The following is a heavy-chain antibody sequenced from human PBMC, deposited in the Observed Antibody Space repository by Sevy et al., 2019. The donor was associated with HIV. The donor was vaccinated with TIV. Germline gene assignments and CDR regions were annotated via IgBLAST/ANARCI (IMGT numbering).Heavy chain of an antibody. CDR3: TTDWGTVNTWVRAFDL. D-gene: IGHD2-8*02. Sequence: GGSLRLSCAASGFPFSDAWMNWVRQVPGKGLEWVGLIKNENKGGTTDYAAHVKGRSIISRDDSKNTLYLQMRSLKTQDTAIYYCTTDWGTVNTWVRAFDLWGQGTMVTVSS. CDR2: IKNENKGGTT. CDR1: GFPFSDAW. V-gene: IGHV3-15*01. J-gene: IGHJ3*01.